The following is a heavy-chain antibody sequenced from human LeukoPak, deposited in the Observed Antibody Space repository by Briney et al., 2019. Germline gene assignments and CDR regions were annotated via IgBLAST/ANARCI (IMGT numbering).Heavy chain of an antibody. CDR2: ISGSGGST. CDR1: GFTFSSYA. J-gene: IGHJ4*02. D-gene: IGHD3-10*01. CDR3: AKDGIPGGSGSTHLIDY. Sequence: GGSLRLSCAASGFTFSSYAMRWVRQAPGKGLEWGSAISGSGGSTYYADSVKGRFTISRDNSKNTLYLQMNSLRAEDTAVYYCAKDGIPGGSGSTHLIDYWGQGTLVTVSS. V-gene: IGHV3-23*01.